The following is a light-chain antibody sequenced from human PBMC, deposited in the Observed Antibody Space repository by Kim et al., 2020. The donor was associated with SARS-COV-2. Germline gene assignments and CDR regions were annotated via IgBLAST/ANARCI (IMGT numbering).Light chain of an antibody. J-gene: IGLJ2*01. CDR3: CSYASSGTLI. Sequence: GQSITISCTGTSSDVGNYNYVSWYQHHPGEAPKVMIYDVTKRPSGVSNRFFGSKSGNTASLTISGLQTEDEADYYCCSYASSGTLIFGGGTQLTV. V-gene: IGLV2-14*03. CDR2: DVT. CDR1: SSDVGNYNY.